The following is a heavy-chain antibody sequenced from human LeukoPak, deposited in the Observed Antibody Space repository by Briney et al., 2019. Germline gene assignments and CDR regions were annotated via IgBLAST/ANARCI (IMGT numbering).Heavy chain of an antibody. D-gene: IGHD5-24*01. CDR2: IYYSGST. CDR1: GGSISSYY. J-gene: IGHJ4*02. Sequence: SETLSLTCTVSGGSISSYYWSWLRQPPGKGLEWIGYIYYSGSTNYNPSLKSRVTISVDTSKNQSSLKLSSVTAADTAVYYCARERRDGYNRAVDYWGQGTLVTVSS. V-gene: IGHV4-59*01. CDR3: ARERRDGYNRAVDY.